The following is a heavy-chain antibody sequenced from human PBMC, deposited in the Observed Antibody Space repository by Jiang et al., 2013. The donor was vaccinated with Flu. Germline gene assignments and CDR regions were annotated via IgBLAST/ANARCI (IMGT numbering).Heavy chain of an antibody. CDR2: IYYSGST. V-gene: IGHV4-31*03. D-gene: IGHD3-3*01. CDR3: ARHPTGGRFLEWLLYGMDV. J-gene: IGHJ6*02. Sequence: GSGLVKPSQTLSLTCTVSGGSISSGGYYWSWIRQHPGKGLEWIGYIYYSGSTYYNPSLKSRVTISVDTSKNQFSLKLSSVTAADTAVYYCARHPTGGRFLEWLLYGMDVWGQGTTVTVSS. CDR1: GGSISSGGYY.